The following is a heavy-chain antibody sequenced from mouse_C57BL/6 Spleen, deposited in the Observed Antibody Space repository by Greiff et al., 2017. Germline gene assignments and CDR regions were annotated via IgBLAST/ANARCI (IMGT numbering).Heavy chain of an antibody. CDR2: INPSNGGT. CDR3: ASYYGISPWFAY. J-gene: IGHJ3*01. V-gene: IGHV1-42*01. Sequence: EVQLQQSGPELVKPGASVKISCKASGYSFTGYYMNWVQQSPEKSLEWIGEINPSNGGTTYNQKFKAKATLTVDKSSSTDYMQLKSLTSEDSAVYYCASYYGISPWFAYWGQGTLVTVSA. CDR1: GYSFTGYY. D-gene: IGHD1-1*01.